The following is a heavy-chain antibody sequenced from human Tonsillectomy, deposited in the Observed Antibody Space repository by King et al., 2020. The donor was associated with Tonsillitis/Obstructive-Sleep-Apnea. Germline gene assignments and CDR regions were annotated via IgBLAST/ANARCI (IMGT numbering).Heavy chain of an antibody. D-gene: IGHD6-13*01. CDR2: IRWNSGSK. J-gene: IGHJ3*02. CDR1: GFTFDDYA. CDR3: AKDLIIAVSGTPGDAFDI. V-gene: IGHV3-9*01. Sequence: VQLVESGGGLVQPGRSLRLSCAASGFTFDDYAMYWVRQAPGKGLEWVSGIRWNSGSKGYADSVKGRFTISRDNAKHSLYLQMNSLRAEDTALYYCAKDLIIAVSGTPGDAFDIWGQGTMVTVSA.